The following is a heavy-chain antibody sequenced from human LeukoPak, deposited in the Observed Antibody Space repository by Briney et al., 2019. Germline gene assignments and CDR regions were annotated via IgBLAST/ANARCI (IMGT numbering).Heavy chain of an antibody. V-gene: IGHV1-2*02. D-gene: IGHD3-3*01. Sequence: ASVKVSCKASGYTFTAHYMHWVRQAPGQGLEWMGWICPNTGGTNYAQKFQGRVTMTRDTSISTAYMELSRLTSDDTAVYFCASVTYSDFSPVDYWGQGTLVTVSS. CDR3: ASVTYSDFSPVDY. CDR1: GYTFTAHY. CDR2: ICPNTGGT. J-gene: IGHJ4*02.